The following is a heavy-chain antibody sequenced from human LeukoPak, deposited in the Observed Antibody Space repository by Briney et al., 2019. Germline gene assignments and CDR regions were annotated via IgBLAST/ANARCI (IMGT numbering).Heavy chain of an antibody. Sequence: SETLSLTCAVYGGSFSGYYWSWIRQPPGKGLEWIGEINHSGSTNYNPSLKSRVTISVDTSKNQFSLKLSSVTAADTAVYYCARGKVGATPQPFDYWGQGTLVTVSS. V-gene: IGHV4-34*01. CDR3: ARGKVGATPQPFDY. J-gene: IGHJ4*02. CDR2: INHSGST. CDR1: GGSFSGYY. D-gene: IGHD1-26*01.